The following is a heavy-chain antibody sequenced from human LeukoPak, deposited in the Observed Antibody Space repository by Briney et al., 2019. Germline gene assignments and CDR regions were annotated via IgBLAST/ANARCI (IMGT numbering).Heavy chain of an antibody. CDR3: ARLSAAVHLGAFDL. CDR2: IHTSGSN. CDR1: GVSIRPYY. J-gene: IGHJ3*01. Sequence: PSETLSLTCAVSGVSIRPYYWAWIRQPPGKGLEWIGYIHTSGSNNQYPSLKSRVTISVDKSKNHFSLRLTSVTAADTAVYYCARLSAAVHLGAFDLWGQGTMVTVSS. D-gene: IGHD3-3*01. V-gene: IGHV4-4*09.